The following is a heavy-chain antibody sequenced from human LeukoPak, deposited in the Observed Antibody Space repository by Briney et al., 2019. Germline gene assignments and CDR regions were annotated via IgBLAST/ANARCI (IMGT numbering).Heavy chain of an antibody. J-gene: IGHJ4*02. CDR3: AREEATTVRGVSDY. CDR2: ISASGSSS. D-gene: IGHD3-10*01. Sequence: GGSLRLSCAASGFTFSSYVMSWVRQAPGKGLEWVSAISASGSSSYYADSVKGRFTVSRDNSKNTLYLQMNSLRAEDTAVYYCAREEATTVRGVSDYWGQGTLVTVSS. CDR1: GFTFSSYV. V-gene: IGHV3-23*01.